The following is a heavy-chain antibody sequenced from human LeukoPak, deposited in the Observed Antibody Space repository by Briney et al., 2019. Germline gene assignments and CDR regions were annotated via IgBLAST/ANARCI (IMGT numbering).Heavy chain of an antibody. D-gene: IGHD2-2*01. CDR3: AREKSQLGYCSSTSCYEGGY. Sequence: ASVKVSCKASGYTFTSYAMNWVRQAPGQGLEWMGWINTNTGNTTYAQGFTGRFVFSLDTSVSTAYLQISSLKAEDTAVYYCAREKSQLGYCSSTSCYEGGYWGQGTLVTVSS. J-gene: IGHJ4*02. CDR1: GYTFTSYA. V-gene: IGHV7-4-1*02. CDR2: INTNTGNT.